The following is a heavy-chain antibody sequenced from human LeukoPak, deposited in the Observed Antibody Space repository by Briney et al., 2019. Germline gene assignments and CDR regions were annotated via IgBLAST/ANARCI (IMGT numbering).Heavy chain of an antibody. Sequence: PGGSLRLSCAASGFTFSSYWMHWVRQAPGKGLVWVSRINTDGSRTNYADSVKGRFTISRDNAKNTLYLQMDSLRAEDTAVYYCARSPGRYYFDNWGQGTLVTVSS. CDR1: GFTFSSYW. J-gene: IGHJ4*02. V-gene: IGHV3-74*01. CDR2: INTDGSRT. D-gene: IGHD3-9*01. CDR3: ARSPGRYYFDN.